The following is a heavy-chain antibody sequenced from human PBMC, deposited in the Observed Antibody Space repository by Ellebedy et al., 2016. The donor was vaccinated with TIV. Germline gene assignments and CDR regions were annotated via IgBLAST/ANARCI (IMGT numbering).Heavy chain of an antibody. CDR2: INPNSGGT. Sequence: AASVKVSCKASTYTFIHWVRQAPGQGLEWMGWINPNSGGTNYAQKFQGRVTVTRDPSISTVYMELSRLRSDDTAVYYCVSVGATAGVDSWGQGTLVTVSS. CDR1: TYTF. CDR3: VSVGATAGVDS. V-gene: IGHV1-2*02. J-gene: IGHJ4*02. D-gene: IGHD1-26*01.